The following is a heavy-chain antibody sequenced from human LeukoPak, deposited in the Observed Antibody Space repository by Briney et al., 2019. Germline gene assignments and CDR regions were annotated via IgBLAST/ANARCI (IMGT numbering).Heavy chain of an antibody. Sequence: SETLSLTCTVSGDSISSYYWSWIRQPPGKGLEWIGYIYYSGSTNSNPSLKSRVTVSVDTSKNQFSLKLSSMTAADTAVYYCARLDRSGYEMGGTWFDPWGQGTLVTVSS. D-gene: IGHD3-22*01. CDR3: ARLDRSGYEMGGTWFDP. CDR2: IYYSGST. V-gene: IGHV4-59*08. CDR1: GDSISSYY. J-gene: IGHJ5*02.